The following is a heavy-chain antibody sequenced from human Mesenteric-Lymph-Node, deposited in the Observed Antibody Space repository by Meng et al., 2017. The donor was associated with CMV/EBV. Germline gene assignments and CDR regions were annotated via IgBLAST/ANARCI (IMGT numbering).Heavy chain of an antibody. J-gene: IGHJ4*02. CDR3: ARGDDSSGYYSFGIDY. CDR2: IIPICGTA. Sequence: GTFSSNAINWVRKAPGQGLGWMGGIIPICGTANYAEKFQGRVTITTDESTSTAYMELSSLRSEDTAVYYCARGDDSSGYYSFGIDYWGQGTLVTVSS. V-gene: IGHV1-69*05. CDR1: GTFSSNA. D-gene: IGHD3-22*01.